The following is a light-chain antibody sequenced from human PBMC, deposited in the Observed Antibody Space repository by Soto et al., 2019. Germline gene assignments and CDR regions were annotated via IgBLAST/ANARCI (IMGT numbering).Light chain of an antibody. Sequence: IVLTQSPATLSLSPGERATLSCRASQSVSSYLAWYQQQPGQAPRLLIYDASNRATGIPARFSGSGSGTDFTLTISSLEPEDFAVYYCQQRSNQLTFGGGTKVEIK. J-gene: IGKJ4*01. CDR3: QQRSNQLT. CDR1: QSVSSY. CDR2: DAS. V-gene: IGKV3-11*01.